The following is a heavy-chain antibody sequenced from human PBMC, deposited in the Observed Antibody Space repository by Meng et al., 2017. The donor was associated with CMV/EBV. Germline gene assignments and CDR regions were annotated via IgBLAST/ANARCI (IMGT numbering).Heavy chain of an antibody. CDR2: IYYSGST. J-gene: IGHJ5*02. Sequence: SETLSLTCTVSGGSVSSGSYYWSWIRQPPGKGLEWIGYIYYSGSTNYNPSLKSRVTISVDTSKNQFSLKLSSVTAADTAVYYCAREGSDSIFGVASHLHWFDPWGQGTLVTVSS. CDR3: AREGSDSIFGVASHLHWFDP. D-gene: IGHD3-3*01. CDR1: GGSVSSGSYY. V-gene: IGHV4-61*01.